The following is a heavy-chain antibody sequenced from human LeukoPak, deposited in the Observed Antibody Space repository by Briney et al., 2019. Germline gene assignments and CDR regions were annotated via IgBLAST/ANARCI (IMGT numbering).Heavy chain of an antibody. CDR2: ISHDGSNE. CDR1: GFTFSSYA. CDR3: SREGYKWGTTYYYED. Sequence: DPGRSLRLSCAASGFTFSSYAMHWVRQAPGKGLEWVAVISHDGSNEYYADSVKGRFSISRDNSKNTLYLQMNRLRAEDEAVYYCSREGYKWGTTYYYEDWGQGTLVTVSS. D-gene: IGHD1-20*01. J-gene: IGHJ4*02. V-gene: IGHV3-30*04.